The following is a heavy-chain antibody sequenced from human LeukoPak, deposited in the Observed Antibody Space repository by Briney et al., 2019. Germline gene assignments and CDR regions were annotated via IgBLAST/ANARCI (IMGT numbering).Heavy chain of an antibody. CDR1: GGSISRYY. J-gene: IGHJ5*02. CDR2: IYTTGST. D-gene: IGHD6-13*01. CDR3: AGVPAAAGWFDP. V-gene: IGHV4-4*07. Sequence: KPSKLQHLNRTVSGGSISRYYWSSVPQPAGKGLESIGRIYTTGSTNYNPSLKSRVTMAVDTSKNQSSLKLSSVTAADTAVYYCAGVPAAAGWFDPWGQGTLVTVSS.